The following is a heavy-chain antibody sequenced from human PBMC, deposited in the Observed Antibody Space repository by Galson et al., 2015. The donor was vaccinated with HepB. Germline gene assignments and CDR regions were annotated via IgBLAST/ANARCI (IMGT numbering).Heavy chain of an antibody. V-gene: IGHV3-23*01. CDR1: GFTFSSYA. Sequence: SLRLSCAASGFTFSSYAMSWVRQAPGKGLEWVSAISGSGGSTYYADSVKGRFTISRDNSKNTLYLQMNSLRAEDTAVYYCAKRRWEWELLEAEFDYWGQGTLVTVSS. D-gene: IGHD1-26*01. CDR3: AKRRWEWELLEAEFDY. CDR2: ISGSGGST. J-gene: IGHJ4*02.